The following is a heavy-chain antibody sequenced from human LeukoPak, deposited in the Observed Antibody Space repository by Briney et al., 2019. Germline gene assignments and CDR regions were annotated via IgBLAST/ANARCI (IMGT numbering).Heavy chain of an antibody. V-gene: IGHV3-21*01. Sequence: TGGSLRLSCAASGFTFSSYSMNWVRQAPGKGLEWVSSITSTSSYIYYADSVKGRFTISRDNAKNSLFLQMNSLRAEDTAVYYCARDQGYCSSTSCSYYGMDVWGQGTTVTVSS. CDR3: ARDQGYCSSTSCSYYGMDV. CDR2: ITSTSSYI. J-gene: IGHJ6*02. CDR1: GFTFSSYS. D-gene: IGHD2-2*01.